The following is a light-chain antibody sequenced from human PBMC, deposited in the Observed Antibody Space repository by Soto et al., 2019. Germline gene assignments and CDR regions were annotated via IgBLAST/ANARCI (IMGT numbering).Light chain of an antibody. V-gene: IGLV3-21*02. Sequence: SYVLTQPPSVSVAPGQTARITCGGNNIGSKSVHWYQQKPGQAPKLVVDDDNDRPTGIPERFSGSNSGNTATLTISRVEAGDEADYFWHFWDSSSEHVFGTGTKLTVL. CDR1: NIGSKS. J-gene: IGLJ1*01. CDR3: HFWDSSSEHV. CDR2: DDN.